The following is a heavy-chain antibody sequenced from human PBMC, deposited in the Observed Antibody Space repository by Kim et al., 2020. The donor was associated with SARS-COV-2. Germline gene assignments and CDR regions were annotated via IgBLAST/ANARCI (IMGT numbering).Heavy chain of an antibody. Sequence: GGSLRLSCAASGFTFSSYAMSWVRQAPGKGLEWVSAISGSGGSTYYADSVKGRFTISRDNSKNTLYLQMNSLRAEDTAVYYCAKTRYSSSWLGLADAFDIWGQGTMVTVSS. J-gene: IGHJ3*02. CDR2: ISGSGGST. CDR3: AKTRYSSSWLGLADAFDI. D-gene: IGHD6-13*01. V-gene: IGHV3-23*01. CDR1: GFTFSSYA.